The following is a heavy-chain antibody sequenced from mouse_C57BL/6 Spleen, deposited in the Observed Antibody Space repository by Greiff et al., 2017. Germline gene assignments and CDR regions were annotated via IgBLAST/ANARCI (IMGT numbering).Heavy chain of an antibody. Sequence: ESGPGLVKPSQSLSLTCSVTGYSITSGYYWNWIRQFPGNKLEWMGYISYDGSNNYNPSLKNRISITRYTSKNQFFLKLNSVTTEDTATYYCASPFYDGYPAGFADWGQGTLVTVSA. J-gene: IGHJ3*01. CDR2: ISYDGSN. CDR3: ASPFYDGYPAGFAD. D-gene: IGHD2-3*01. V-gene: IGHV3-6*01. CDR1: GYSITSGYY.